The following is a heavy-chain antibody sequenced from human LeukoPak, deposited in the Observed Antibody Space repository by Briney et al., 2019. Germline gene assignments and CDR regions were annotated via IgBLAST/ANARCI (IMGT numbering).Heavy chain of an antibody. CDR3: AKGTFYAIPFDY. V-gene: IGHV3-21*01. Sequence: GGSLRLSCAASGFTFSSYSMNWVRQAPGKGLEWVSSISSSSSYIYYADSVKGRFTISRDNAKNPLYLQMNSLRAEDTAVYYCAKGTFYAIPFDYWGQGTLVTVSS. CDR2: ISSSSSYI. D-gene: IGHD1-14*01. CDR1: GFTFSSYS. J-gene: IGHJ4*02.